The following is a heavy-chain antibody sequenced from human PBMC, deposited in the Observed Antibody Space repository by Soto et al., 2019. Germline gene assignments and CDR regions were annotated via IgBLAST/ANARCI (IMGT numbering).Heavy chain of an antibody. D-gene: IGHD2-21*02. CDR2: IYYSGRT. CDR3: ARQRTTVVTQAYFDH. V-gene: IGHV4-39*01. CDR1: CESIRGSAYF. J-gene: IGHJ4*02. Sequence: TEALSHTCILSCESIRGSAYFSGWIRQPPVKGLGWIGSIYYSGRTYYNPSFKCRVTISIDTSKNQFSLKLSSVTATDTAVYYCARQRTTVVTQAYFDHWGQGALVTVSS.